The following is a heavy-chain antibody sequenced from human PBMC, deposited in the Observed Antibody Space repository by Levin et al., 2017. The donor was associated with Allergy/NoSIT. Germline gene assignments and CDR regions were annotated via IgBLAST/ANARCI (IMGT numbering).Heavy chain of an antibody. CDR2: INHSGST. V-gene: IGHV4-34*01. CDR1: GGSFSGYY. CDR3: ARAVRRPGYYYGSGSYPHPSEKNWFDP. J-gene: IGHJ5*02. D-gene: IGHD3-10*01. Sequence: SETLSLTCAVYGGSFSGYYWSWIRQPPGKGLEWIGEINHSGSTNYNPSLKSRVTISVDTSKNQFSLKLSSVTAADTAVYYCARAVRRPGYYYGSGSYPHPSEKNWFDPWGQGTLFTVSS.